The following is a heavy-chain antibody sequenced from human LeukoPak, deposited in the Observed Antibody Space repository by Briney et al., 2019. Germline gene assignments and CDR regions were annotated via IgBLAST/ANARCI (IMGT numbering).Heavy chain of an antibody. V-gene: IGHV3-23*01. CDR1: GLTLSNYV. Sequence: GGSLRLSCVVSGLTLSNYVMSWVRQAPGKGLEWVAGISGSGGGTQYADSVKGRFTISRDNRKNTLYLQMNSLRAEDTAMYFCAKRGVVIRDILVGFHKEAYYFDSWGQGALVTVSS. CDR3: AKRGVVIRDILVGFHKEAYYFDS. J-gene: IGHJ4*02. CDR2: ISGSGGGT. D-gene: IGHD2-15*01.